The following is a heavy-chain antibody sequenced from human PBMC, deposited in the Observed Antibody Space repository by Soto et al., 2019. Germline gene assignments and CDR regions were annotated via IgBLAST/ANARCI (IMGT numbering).Heavy chain of an antibody. CDR2: IVVGSGNT. CDR1: GFTFTSSA. V-gene: IGHV1-58*01. CDR3: AAASYYDSSGYSAYYYYGMDV. Sequence: SVKVSCRASGFTFTSSAVQWVRQARGQRLEWIGWIVVGSGNTNYAQKFQERVTITRDMSTSTAYMELSSLRSEDTAVYYCAAASYYDSSGYSAYYYYGMDVWGQGTTVTVSS. D-gene: IGHD3-22*01. J-gene: IGHJ6*02.